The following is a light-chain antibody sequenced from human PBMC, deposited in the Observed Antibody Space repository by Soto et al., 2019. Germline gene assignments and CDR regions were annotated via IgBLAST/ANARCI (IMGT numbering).Light chain of an antibody. CDR2: AAS. J-gene: IGKJ1*01. V-gene: IGKV1-39*01. CDR1: QIISTY. CDR3: QQTYSAPPT. Sequence: DIHMTQSPSSLSASVGDRVTITCRASQIISTYLNWYQQRAGLAPRLLIYAASSLQSGVPPRFSGSGSGTDFTLTISSLQPEDFATYFCQQTYSAPPTFGQGTRWIS.